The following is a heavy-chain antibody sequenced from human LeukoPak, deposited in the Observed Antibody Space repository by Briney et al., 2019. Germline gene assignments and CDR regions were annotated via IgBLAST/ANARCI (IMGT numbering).Heavy chain of an antibody. CDR3: ARVLIWELLESDAFDI. CDR1: GYTFTSCY. J-gene: IGHJ3*02. Sequence: ASVKLSCKGSGYTFTSCYMHWVRQGPGQGLERMGIVNPSGGSTSYAQKFQGRVTMTRDTSTSTVYMELSSLRSEDTAVYYCARVLIWELLESDAFDIWGQGTMVTVSS. V-gene: IGHV1-46*01. CDR2: VNPSGGST. D-gene: IGHD1-26*01.